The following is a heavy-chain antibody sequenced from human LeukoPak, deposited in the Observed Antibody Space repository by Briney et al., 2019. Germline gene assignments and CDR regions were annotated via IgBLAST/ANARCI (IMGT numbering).Heavy chain of an antibody. V-gene: IGHV4-38-2*02. D-gene: IGHD3-9*01. CDR1: GYSISSGYY. CDR3: ASGYFDWLLVLYYFDY. J-gene: IGHJ4*02. Sequence: PSETLSLTCTVSGYSISSGYYWGWIRQPPGKGLEWIGSIYHSGSTYYNPSLKSRVTISVDTSKNQFSPKLSSVTAADTAVYYCASGYFDWLLVLYYFDYWGQGTLVTVSS. CDR2: IYHSGST.